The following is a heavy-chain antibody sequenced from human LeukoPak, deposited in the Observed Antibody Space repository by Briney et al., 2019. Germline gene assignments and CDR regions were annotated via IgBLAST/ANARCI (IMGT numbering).Heavy chain of an antibody. Sequence: GGSLRLSCAASGFTFSNYWMSWVRQAPGKGLEWVSAISGSGGSTYYADSVKGRFTISRDNSKNTLNLQMNSLRAEDTAVYYCAKCPLKTGTTSWFDPWGQGTLSPSPQ. V-gene: IGHV3-23*01. CDR2: ISGSGGST. CDR3: AKCPLKTGTTSWFDP. J-gene: IGHJ5*02. D-gene: IGHD1-7*01. CDR1: GFTFSNYW.